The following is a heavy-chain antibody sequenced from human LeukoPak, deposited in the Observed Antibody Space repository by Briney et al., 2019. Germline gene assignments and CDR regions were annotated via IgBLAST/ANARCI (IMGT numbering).Heavy chain of an antibody. V-gene: IGHV4-34*01. CDR2: INHSGST. D-gene: IGHD3-3*01. Sequence: KAGGSLRLSCAASGFTFSSYAMSWVRQPPGKGLEWIGEINHSGSTNYNPSLKSRVTISVDTSKNQFSLKLSSVTAADTAVYYCARLKGVAIGPNDYWGQGTLVTVSS. J-gene: IGHJ4*02. CDR1: GFTFSSYA. CDR3: ARLKGVAIGPNDY.